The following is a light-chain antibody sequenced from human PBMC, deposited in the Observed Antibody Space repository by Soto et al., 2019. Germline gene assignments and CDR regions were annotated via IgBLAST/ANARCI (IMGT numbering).Light chain of an antibody. V-gene: IGLV7-46*01. CDR3: FLTYSGSRV. CDR2: DIS. Sequence: QAVVTQEPSLTVSPGGTVTLTCGSSTGAVTSGHYPYWFQQKPGQAPRTLIYDISKKHSWTPARFSGSLLGGKAALTLSGAQPEAEADYYCFLTYSGSRVFGGGTKVTVL. J-gene: IGLJ2*01. CDR1: TGAVTSGHY.